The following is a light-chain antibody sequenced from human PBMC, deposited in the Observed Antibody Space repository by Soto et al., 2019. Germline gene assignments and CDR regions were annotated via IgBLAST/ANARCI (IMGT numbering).Light chain of an antibody. CDR1: SSEVGGYHY. J-gene: IGLJ2*01. CDR3: SSYTSGSTPVV. V-gene: IGLV2-14*01. CDR2: DVS. Sequence: QSVLTQPASVSGSPGQSITISCTGTSSEVGGYHYVSWYQQHPGKVPKLMIYDVSNRPSGVSNRFSGSKSGNTASLTISGLQADDEADYYCSSYTSGSTPVVFGGGTKLTVL.